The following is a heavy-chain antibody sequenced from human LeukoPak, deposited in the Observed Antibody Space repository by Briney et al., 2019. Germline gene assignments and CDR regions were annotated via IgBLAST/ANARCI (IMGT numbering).Heavy chain of an antibody. V-gene: IGHV3-30*18. J-gene: IGHJ4*02. D-gene: IGHD2-15*01. CDR1: GFTFSSYG. Sequence: PGGSLRLSCAASGFTFSSYGMHWVRQAPGKGLEWVAVISYDGSNKYYADSVKGRFTISRDNSKNTLYLQINSLRAEDTAVYYCAKGLVVVAASDYFDYWGQGTLVTVSS. CDR2: ISYDGSNK. CDR3: AKGLVVVAASDYFDY.